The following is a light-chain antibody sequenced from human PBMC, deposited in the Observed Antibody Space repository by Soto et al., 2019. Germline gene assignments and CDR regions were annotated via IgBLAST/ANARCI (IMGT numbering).Light chain of an antibody. J-gene: IGKJ1*01. Sequence: DIQMTQSPSSLSASVGDRVTITCRANQGISNYLVWYQQKPGKLPKVLIYGASTLQSGVPSRFSGSGSGTDFTLTIRGLQPEDVATYYCQKYNSAPWTFGQGTKVEIK. CDR2: GAS. V-gene: IGKV1-27*01. CDR1: QGISNY. CDR3: QKYNSAPWT.